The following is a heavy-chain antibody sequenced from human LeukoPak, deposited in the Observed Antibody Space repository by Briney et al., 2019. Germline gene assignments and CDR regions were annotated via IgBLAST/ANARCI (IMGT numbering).Heavy chain of an antibody. CDR2: IKNSGST. V-gene: IGHV4-34*01. CDR3: ARGDFWSGYPIR. D-gene: IGHD3-3*01. Sequence: SETLSLTCAVYGGSFSGYYWSWIRQPPGQRLEWIGYIKNSGSTNYNPSLKSRITISLDTSKSQFSLKLSSVTAADTAVYYCARGDFWSGYPIRWGQGTLVTVSS. CDR1: GGSFSGYY. J-gene: IGHJ4*02.